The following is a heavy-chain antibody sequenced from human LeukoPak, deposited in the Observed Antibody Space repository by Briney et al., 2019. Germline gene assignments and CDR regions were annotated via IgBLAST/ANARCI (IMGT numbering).Heavy chain of an antibody. J-gene: IGHJ1*01. CDR1: GGTFSSYA. D-gene: IGHD2-2*01. CDR3: ARDPENCSSTSCYVHFQH. CDR2: IIPIVGTA. V-gene: IGHV1-69*01. Sequence: SVKVSCKASGGTFSSYAISWVRQAPGQGLEWMGGIIPIVGTANYAQKFQGRVTITADESTSTAYMELSSLRSEDTAVYYCARDPENCSSTSCYVHFQHWGQGTLVTVSS.